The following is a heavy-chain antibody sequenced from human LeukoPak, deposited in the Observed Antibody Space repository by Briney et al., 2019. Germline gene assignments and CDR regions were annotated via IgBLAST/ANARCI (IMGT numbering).Heavy chain of an antibody. D-gene: IGHD3-10*01. CDR2: IYYSGST. CDR1: GGSISSYY. CDR3: ARRGGSGSYSWFDP. Sequence: SETLSLTCTVSGGSISSYYWSWIRQPPGKGLEWIGYIYYSGSTNYNPSLKSRVTISVDTSKNQFSLKLSSVTAADTAVYYCARRGGSGSYSWFDPWGQGTLVTVSS. V-gene: IGHV4-59*08. J-gene: IGHJ5*02.